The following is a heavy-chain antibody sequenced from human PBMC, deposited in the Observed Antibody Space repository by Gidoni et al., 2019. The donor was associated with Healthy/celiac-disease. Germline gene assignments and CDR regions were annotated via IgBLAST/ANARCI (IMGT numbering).Heavy chain of an antibody. CDR3: ARWGGSHDDWFDP. CDR1: GYTFTSYA. J-gene: IGHJ5*02. D-gene: IGHD2-15*01. CDR2: INAGNGNT. Sequence: QVQLVQSGAEVKKPGASVKVSCTASGYTFTSYAMHWVRQAPGQRLEWMGWINAGNGNTKYSQKFQGRVTITRDTSASTAYMELSSLRSEDTAVYYCARWGGSHDDWFDPWGQGTLVTVSS. V-gene: IGHV1-3*01.